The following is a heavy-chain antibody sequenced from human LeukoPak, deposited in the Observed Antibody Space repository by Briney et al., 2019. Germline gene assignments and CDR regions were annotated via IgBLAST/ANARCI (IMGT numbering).Heavy chain of an antibody. Sequence: SETLSLTCTVSGGSISSSNWWSWVRQPPGKGLEWIGEVYHSGATNYNRSLRSRVIISADRSSNQFSLRLNSVTAADTAVFYCARGEGYGSGTVHFDYWGRGTLVTVSS. CDR2: VYHSGAT. CDR3: ARGEGYGSGTVHFDY. CDR1: GGSISSSNW. D-gene: IGHD3-10*01. J-gene: IGHJ4*02. V-gene: IGHV4-4*02.